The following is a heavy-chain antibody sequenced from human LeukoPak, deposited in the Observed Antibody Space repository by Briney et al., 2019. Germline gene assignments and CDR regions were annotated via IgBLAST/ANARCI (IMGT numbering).Heavy chain of an antibody. CDR3: ARDKAGNSLDY. CDR2: TYYRSKWYN. V-gene: IGHV6-1*01. Sequence: SQTLSLTSALSGDSVSINSAASNWVRQSPSRGLEWLGSTYYRSKWYNDYAVSVKSRITINPDTSKNQFSLQLNSVTPEDTAVYYCARDKAGNSLDYWGQGTLVTVSS. CDR1: GDSVSINSAA. J-gene: IGHJ4*02.